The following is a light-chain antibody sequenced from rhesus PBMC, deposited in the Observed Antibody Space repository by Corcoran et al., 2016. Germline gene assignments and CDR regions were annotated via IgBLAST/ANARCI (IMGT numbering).Light chain of an antibody. CDR3: QQYSNWPRT. Sequence: EIVLTQSPATLSLSPGERATLSCRASQSVSSSLAWYQQKPEQAPRLLIYGASRRATGIPDRFSGSGAGTDFTLTISSLEPEDFAVYYCQQYSNWPRTFGQGTKVEIK. J-gene: IGKJ1*01. CDR2: GAS. V-gene: IGKV3-42*03. CDR1: QSVSSS.